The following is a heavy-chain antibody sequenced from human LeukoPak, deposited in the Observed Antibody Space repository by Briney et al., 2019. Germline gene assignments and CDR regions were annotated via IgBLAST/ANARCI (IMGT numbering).Heavy chain of an antibody. Sequence: PGGSLRLSCADSGFTFTSYSFNCVRQAPGKGLEWVSSINTVASYIYYADSVKGRFTISRDDADNSLYLQMNSLRAEDTAVYFCVRLRRNSDRSGFYYYYDNWGQGTLVTVSS. CDR2: INTVASYI. V-gene: IGHV3-21*01. CDR3: VRLRRNSDRSGFYYYYDN. CDR1: GFTFTSYS. J-gene: IGHJ4*02. D-gene: IGHD3-22*01.